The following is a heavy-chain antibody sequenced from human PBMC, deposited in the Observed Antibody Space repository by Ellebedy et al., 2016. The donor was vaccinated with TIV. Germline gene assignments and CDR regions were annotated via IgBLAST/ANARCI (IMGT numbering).Heavy chain of an antibody. Sequence: SLKISCAASGFTFDDYAMHWVRQAPGKGLEWVSGISWNSGSMGYADSVKGRFTISRDNAKNSLYLQMKSLRAEDTAVYYCARSPHISGGGSCYYDYWGQGTLVTVSS. V-gene: IGHV3-9*01. J-gene: IGHJ4*02. D-gene: IGHD2-15*01. CDR3: ARSPHISGGGSCYYDY. CDR1: GFTFDDYA. CDR2: ISWNSGSM.